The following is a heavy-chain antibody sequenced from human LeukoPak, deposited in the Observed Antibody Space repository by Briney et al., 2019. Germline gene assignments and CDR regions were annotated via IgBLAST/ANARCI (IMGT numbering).Heavy chain of an antibody. CDR3: ARASYSYDISGWVPFDY. Sequence: GGSLRLSCAASGFTFSNYGMHWVRQAPGKGLEWVSFISYDGSNKYYADSVKGRFTISRDNSKNTLYLQMNSLRADDTAVYYCARASYSYDISGWVPFDYWGQGTLVTVSS. V-gene: IGHV3-30*03. CDR1: GFTFSNYG. D-gene: IGHD3-22*01. CDR2: ISYDGSNK. J-gene: IGHJ4*02.